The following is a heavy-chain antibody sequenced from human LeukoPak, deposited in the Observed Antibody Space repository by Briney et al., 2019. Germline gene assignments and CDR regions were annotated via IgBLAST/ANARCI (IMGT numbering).Heavy chain of an antibody. CDR2: INSDGTST. V-gene: IGHV3-74*01. CDR3: ATSRSFDY. CDR1: AFTFSSYW. Sequence: GGSLRLSCAASAFTFSSYWMHWVRQVPGKGLVWVSRINSDGTSTSYADSVKGRFTISRDNAKNTLSLQMNSMRAEDTAVYYCATSRSFDYWGRGTLVTVSS. D-gene: IGHD6-6*01. J-gene: IGHJ4*02.